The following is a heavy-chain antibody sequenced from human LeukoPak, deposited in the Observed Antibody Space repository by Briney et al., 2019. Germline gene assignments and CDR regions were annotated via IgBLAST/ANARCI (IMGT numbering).Heavy chain of an antibody. D-gene: IGHD5-18*01. J-gene: IGHJ6*03. CDR1: GYTLTELS. CDR3: ARGRPDTSVPRTYYMDV. V-gene: IGHV1-24*01. Sequence: ASVKVSCKVSGYTLTELSMHWVRQAPGKGLEWMGGFDPEDGETIYAQKFQGRVTFTRDTSISTSFMELSSLRSEDTAIYYCARGRPDTSVPRTYYMDVWGKGTTVTVSS. CDR2: FDPEDGET.